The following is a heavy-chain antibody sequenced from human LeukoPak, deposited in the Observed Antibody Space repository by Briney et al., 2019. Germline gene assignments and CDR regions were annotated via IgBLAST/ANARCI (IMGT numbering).Heavy chain of an antibody. D-gene: IGHD2-21*02. CDR1: GYSISSSNW. Sequence: SGTLSLTCAVSGYSISSSNWWGWIRPPPGKGLEWIGYIYYSGSIYYNPSLKSRVTMSVDTSKNQFSLKLSSVTAVDTAVYYCARRVVVTATHDAFDIWGQGTMVTVSS. J-gene: IGHJ3*02. V-gene: IGHV4-28*05. CDR2: IYYSGSI. CDR3: ARRVVVTATHDAFDI.